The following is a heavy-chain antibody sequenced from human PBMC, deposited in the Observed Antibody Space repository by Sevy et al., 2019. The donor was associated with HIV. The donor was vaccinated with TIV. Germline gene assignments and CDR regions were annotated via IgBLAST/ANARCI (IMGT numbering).Heavy chain of an antibody. CDR2: FDPEDGET. CDR1: GYTLTKLS. Sequence: ASVKVSCKVSGYTLTKLSMHWVRQAPGKGLEWMGRFDPEDGETIFAQKFQGRVTMTEDTSTDTAYMELCSLRSEDTAVYYCAAAREYYEDSSGYLDYWGQGTLVTVSS. J-gene: IGHJ4*02. V-gene: IGHV1-24*01. CDR3: AAAREYYEDSSGYLDY. D-gene: IGHD3-22*01.